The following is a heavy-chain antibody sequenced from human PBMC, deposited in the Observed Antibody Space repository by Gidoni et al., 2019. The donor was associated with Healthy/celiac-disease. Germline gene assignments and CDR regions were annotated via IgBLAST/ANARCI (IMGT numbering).Heavy chain of an antibody. Sequence: EVQLVESGGGLVKPGGSLRLSCAASGFTFSSYSMNWVRQAPGKGLEWVSSISSSSSYIYYADSVKGRFTISRDNAKNSLYLQMNSLRAEDTAVYYCARSERRIDSYAPDYWGQGTLVTVSS. V-gene: IGHV3-21*01. CDR2: ISSSSSYI. J-gene: IGHJ4*02. D-gene: IGHD5-18*01. CDR3: ARSERRIDSYAPDY. CDR1: GFTFSSYS.